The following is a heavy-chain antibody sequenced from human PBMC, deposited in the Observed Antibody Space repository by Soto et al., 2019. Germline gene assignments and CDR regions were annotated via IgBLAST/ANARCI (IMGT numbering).Heavy chain of an antibody. J-gene: IGHJ6*03. V-gene: IGHV4-39*01. CDR1: GGSISSSSYY. D-gene: IGHD3-3*01. CDR2: IYYSGST. CDR3: ARLQNDFWSGYYMDV. Sequence: QLPLQEAGPGLVKPSETLSLTCTVSGGSISSSSYYWGWIRQPPGKGLEWIGSIYYSGSTYYNPSLKSRVTISVDTSKNQFSLKLSSVTAADTAVYYCARLQNDFWSGYYMDVWGKGTKVTV.